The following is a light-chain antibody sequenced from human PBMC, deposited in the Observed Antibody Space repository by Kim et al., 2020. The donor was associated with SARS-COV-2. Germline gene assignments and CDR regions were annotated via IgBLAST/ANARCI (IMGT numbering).Light chain of an antibody. CDR1: LSVLSISNNKNY. J-gene: IGKJ2*01. V-gene: IGKV4-1*01. CDR3: QQYYSTPPT. Sequence: RATINCNSSLSVLSISNNKNYFPSYQQNPRHPPNLLIYWASTRESGVPHRFSGSGSGTDFTLTISSLQAEDVAVYYCQQYYSTPPTFGQGTKLEI. CDR2: WAS.